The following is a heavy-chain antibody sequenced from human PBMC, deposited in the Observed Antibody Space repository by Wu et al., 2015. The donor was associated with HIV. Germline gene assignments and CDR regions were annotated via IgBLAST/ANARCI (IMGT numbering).Heavy chain of an antibody. D-gene: IGHD3/OR15-3a*01. J-gene: IGHJ5*02. V-gene: IGHV1-2*02. Sequence: QSGAEVRNPGASVRVSCKASGYSFAGSYVHWVRQAPGQGLEWMGWIDPNIGGAKYAQKFQGRVTMTSDTSITTAYMELTKLRSEDTAVYYCARRAADFTSNWFDPSGPREPVGHRLL. CDR2: IDPNIGGA. CDR1: GYSFAGSY. CDR3: ARRAADFTSNWFDP.